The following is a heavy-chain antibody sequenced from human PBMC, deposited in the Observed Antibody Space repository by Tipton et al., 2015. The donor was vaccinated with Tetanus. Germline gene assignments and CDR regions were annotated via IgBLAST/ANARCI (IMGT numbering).Heavy chain of an antibody. CDR1: GYTFTSYG. D-gene: IGHD1-14*01. J-gene: IGHJ6*02. CDR3: ARTGRSYYYYYGMDV. Sequence: QSGPEVKKPGASVKVSCKASGYTFTSYGISWVRQAPGQGLEWMGWISAYNGNTNYAQKLQGRVTMTTDTSTSTAYTELRSLRSDGTAGYDCARTGRSYYYYYGMDVWDQGTTVTVSS. V-gene: IGHV1-18*01. CDR2: ISAYNGNT.